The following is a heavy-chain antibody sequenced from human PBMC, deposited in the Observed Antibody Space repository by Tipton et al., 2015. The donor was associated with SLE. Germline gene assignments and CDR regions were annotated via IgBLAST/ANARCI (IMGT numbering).Heavy chain of an antibody. Sequence: TLPLTCTVSGGSISSGGYYWSWIRQHPGKGLEWIGYIYYSGSTYYNPSLKSRVTISVDTSKNQFSLKLSSVTAADTAVYYCARGLLVVPAAMGGWFDPWGEGTLVTVSS. J-gene: IGHJ5*02. CDR3: ARGLLVVPAAMGGWFDP. CDR2: IYYSGST. D-gene: IGHD2-2*01. V-gene: IGHV4-31*03. CDR1: GGSISSGGYY.